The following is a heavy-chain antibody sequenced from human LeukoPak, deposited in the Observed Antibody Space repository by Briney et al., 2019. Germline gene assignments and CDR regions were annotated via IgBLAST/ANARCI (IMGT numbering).Heavy chain of an antibody. CDR3: AKDLLRYYDSSGYHLDY. Sequence: GGSLRLSCAASGFTFSSYSMNWVRQAPGKGLEWVSSISSSSSYIYYADSVKGRFTISRDNAKNSLYLQMNSLRAEDTAVYYCAKDLLRYYDSSGYHLDYWGQGTLVTVSS. CDR1: GFTFSSYS. J-gene: IGHJ4*02. V-gene: IGHV3-21*01. CDR2: ISSSSSYI. D-gene: IGHD3-22*01.